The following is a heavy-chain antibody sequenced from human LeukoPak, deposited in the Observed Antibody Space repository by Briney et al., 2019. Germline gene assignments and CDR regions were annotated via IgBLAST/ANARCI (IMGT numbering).Heavy chain of an antibody. V-gene: IGHV3-23*01. D-gene: IGHD3-10*01. CDR2: ISGSGGST. CDR3: AKDELWFGEPH. CDR1: GFTFSSYG. J-gene: IGHJ4*02. Sequence: GGSLRLSCAASGFTFSSYGMSWVRQAPGKGLEWVSAISGSGGSTYYADSVKGRFTISRDNSKNTLYLQMNSLRAEDTAVYYCAKDELWFGEPHWGQGTLVTVSS.